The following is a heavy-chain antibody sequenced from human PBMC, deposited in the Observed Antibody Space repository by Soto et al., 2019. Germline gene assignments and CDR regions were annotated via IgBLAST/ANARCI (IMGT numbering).Heavy chain of an antibody. V-gene: IGHV1-18*01. J-gene: IGHJ4*02. CDR3: AKGRYGDY. CDR2: ISAHNGNT. Sequence: QVHLVQSGAEVKKPGASVKVSCKGSGYAFTTYGITWVRQAPGQGLEWMGWISAHNGNTNYAQKLQGRVTVTRETSTSTAYMELGSLRSADAAVYYCAKGRYGDYWGQGALVTVSS. CDR1: GYAFTTYG. D-gene: IGHD1-1*01.